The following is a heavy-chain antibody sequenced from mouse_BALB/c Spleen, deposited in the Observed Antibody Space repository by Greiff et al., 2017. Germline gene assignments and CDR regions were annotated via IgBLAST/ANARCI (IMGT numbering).Heavy chain of an antibody. V-gene: IGHV1-18*01. CDR2: INPYNGGT. Sequence: EVQLQQSGPELVKPGASMKISCKASGYSFTGYTMNWVKQSHGKNLEWIGLINPYNGGTSYNQKFKGKATLTVDKSSSTAYMELLSLTSEDSAVYYCARKGLMEYDYDGDWAMDYWGQGTSVTVSS. CDR3: ARKGLMEYDYDGDWAMDY. D-gene: IGHD2-4*01. CDR1: GYSFTGYT. J-gene: IGHJ4*01.